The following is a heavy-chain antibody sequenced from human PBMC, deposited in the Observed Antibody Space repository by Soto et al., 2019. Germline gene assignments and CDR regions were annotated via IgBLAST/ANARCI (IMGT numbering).Heavy chain of an antibody. CDR2: ISGSGGST. V-gene: IGHV3-23*01. CDR3: AKAPGLYGDYVYYGMDV. CDR1: GFTFSSYA. Sequence: GGSLRLSCAASGFTFSSYAMSWVRQAPGKGLEWVSAISGSGGSTYYADSVKGRFTISRDNSKNTLYLQMNSLRAEDTAVYYCAKAPGLYGDYVYYGMDVWGQGTTVTVSS. D-gene: IGHD3-3*01. J-gene: IGHJ6*02.